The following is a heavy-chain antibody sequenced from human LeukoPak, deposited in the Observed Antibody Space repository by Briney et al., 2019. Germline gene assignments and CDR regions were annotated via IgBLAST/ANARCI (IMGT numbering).Heavy chain of an antibody. Sequence: APVKVSCMASGYTFTGYYMHWVRQAPGQGLEWMGWINPNSGGTNYAQKFQGWVTMTRDTSISTAYMELSRLRSDDTAVYYCAREIGCSSTSCYAAFDYWGQGTLVTVSS. J-gene: IGHJ4*02. CDR3: AREIGCSSTSCYAAFDY. CDR1: GYTFTGYY. V-gene: IGHV1-2*04. D-gene: IGHD2-2*01. CDR2: INPNSGGT.